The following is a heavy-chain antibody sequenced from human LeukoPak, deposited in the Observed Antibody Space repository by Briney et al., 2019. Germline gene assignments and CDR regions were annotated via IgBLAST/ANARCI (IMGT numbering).Heavy chain of an antibody. CDR3: ALLAVASDFDY. Sequence: GGSLRLSCAVSGFPFSIYEMNWVRQAPGKGLGWVSNIGSSGTTIYYADSVKGRFSISRDNAKSSLYLQMNSLRVEDTAVYYCALLAVASDFDYWGQGALVTVSS. D-gene: IGHD6-19*01. J-gene: IGHJ4*02. V-gene: IGHV3-48*03. CDR1: GFPFSIYE. CDR2: IGSSGTTI.